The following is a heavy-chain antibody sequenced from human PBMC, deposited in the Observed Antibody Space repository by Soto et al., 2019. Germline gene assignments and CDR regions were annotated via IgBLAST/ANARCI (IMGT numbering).Heavy chain of an antibody. CDR2: ISGSGGST. J-gene: IGHJ4*02. D-gene: IGHD2-8*01. V-gene: IGHV3-23*01. CDR3: AKKFLVGIPQYCTNGVCYYDY. CDR1: GFTFSSYA. Sequence: PGGSLRLSCAASGFTFSSYAMSWVRQAPGKGLEWVSAISGSGGSTYYADSVKGRFTISRDNSKNTLYLQMNSLRAEDTAVYYCAKKFLVGIPQYCTNGVCYYDYWGQGTLVTVSS.